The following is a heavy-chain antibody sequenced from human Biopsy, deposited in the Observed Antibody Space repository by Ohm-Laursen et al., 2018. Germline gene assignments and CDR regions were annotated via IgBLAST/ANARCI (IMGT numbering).Heavy chain of an antibody. Sequence: SDTLSLTCTVSGGSIYNFFWSWIRQPPGKGLEWIGYIYYSGSTNYNPSLKSRVTISVDRSKNHFSLELSSVTAADTAVYYCARVGVGVPSIDYFDSWGQGALVTVSS. V-gene: IGHV4-59*07. D-gene: IGHD3-3*01. J-gene: IGHJ4*02. CDR1: GGSIYNFF. CDR2: IYYSGST. CDR3: ARVGVGVPSIDYFDS.